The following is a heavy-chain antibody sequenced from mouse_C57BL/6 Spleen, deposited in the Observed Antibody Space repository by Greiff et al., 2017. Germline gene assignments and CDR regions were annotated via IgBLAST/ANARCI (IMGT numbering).Heavy chain of an antibody. CDR3: ASGNYGDYAMDY. Sequence: VQLQQSGPELVKPGASVKISCKASGYSFTGSYMHWVKQSSEKSLEWIGEINPSTGGTSYNQKFKGKATLTVDKSSSTAYMQLKSLTSEDSAVYYCASGNYGDYAMDYWGQGTSVTVSS. J-gene: IGHJ4*01. CDR1: GYSFTGSY. V-gene: IGHV1-43*01. CDR2: INPSTGGT. D-gene: IGHD2-1*01.